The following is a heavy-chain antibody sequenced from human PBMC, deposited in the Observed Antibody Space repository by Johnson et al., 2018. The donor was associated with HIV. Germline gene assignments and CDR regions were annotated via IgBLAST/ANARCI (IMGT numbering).Heavy chain of an antibody. CDR1: GFTLSDYY. CDR3: ARAKNLFWSRYYDAFDI. CDR2: IWYDGSNK. J-gene: IGHJ3*02. Sequence: QVQLMESGGGLVKPGGSLRLSCAASGFTLSDYYMSWVRQAPGKGLEWVAVIWYDGSNKYYADSVKGRFTISRDNSKNTLYLQMNSLRAEDTAVYYCARAKNLFWSRYYDAFDIWGQGTMVTVSS. D-gene: IGHD3-3*01. V-gene: IGHV3-33*08.